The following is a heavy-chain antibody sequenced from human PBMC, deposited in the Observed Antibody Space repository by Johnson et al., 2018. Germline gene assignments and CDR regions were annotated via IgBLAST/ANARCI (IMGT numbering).Heavy chain of an antibody. CDR1: GYTFTSYD. J-gene: IGHJ6*03. V-gene: IGHV1-8*01. Sequence: QVQLVQSGAEVKKPGASVKVSCKASGYTFTSYDINWVRQATGQGLEWMGWMNPNSGNTGYAQKFQGRVTVTRNTAISTAYMELSSLRSEDTAVYYWARGRMTTVTTLYGADCYYYMDVWGKGTTVTVSS. CDR2: MNPNSGNT. D-gene: IGHD4-17*01. CDR3: ARGRMTTVTTLYGADCYYYMDV.